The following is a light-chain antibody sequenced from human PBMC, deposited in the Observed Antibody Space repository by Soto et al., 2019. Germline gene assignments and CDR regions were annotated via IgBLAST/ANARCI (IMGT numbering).Light chain of an antibody. CDR2: GAS. Sequence: EIVLTQSPGTLSLSPGERATLSCRASQSVSSSYLAWYQQIPGQAPRLLIYGASVRATGIPDRFSGSGSGTDFTLTISRLEPEDFAVYFCQQYGSSPVTFGGGTKVDI. CDR3: QQYGSSPVT. CDR1: QSVSSSY. V-gene: IGKV3-20*01. J-gene: IGKJ4*01.